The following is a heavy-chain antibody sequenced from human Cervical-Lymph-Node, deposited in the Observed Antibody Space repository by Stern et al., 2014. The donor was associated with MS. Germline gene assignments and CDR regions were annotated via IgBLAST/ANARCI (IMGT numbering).Heavy chain of an antibody. D-gene: IGHD6-13*01. CDR3: ASGLAEAYYYYYGMDV. V-gene: IGHV1-69*19. CDR1: GGTFTRHT. CDR2: FVPIFRTA. J-gene: IGHJ6*02. Sequence: VQLVQSGAEVKKPGSSVKVSCKASGGTFTRHTFILVRQAPGQGLEWMGGFVPIFRTADYAQTFQGRLTITADESTSTVYMELSSLTSEDTALYRCASGLAEAYYYYYGMDVWGQGTTVTVS.